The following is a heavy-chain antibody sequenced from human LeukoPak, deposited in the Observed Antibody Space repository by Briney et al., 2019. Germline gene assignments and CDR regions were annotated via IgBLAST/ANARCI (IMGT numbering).Heavy chain of an antibody. D-gene: IGHD6-13*01. CDR2: IYYSGST. CDR1: GGSISSYY. Sequence: PSETLSLTCTVSGGSISSYYWSWIRQPPGKGLEWIGYIYYSGSTNYNPSPKSRVTISVDTSKNQFSLKLSSVTAADTAVYYCARHALSPIAAAANAYYFDYWGQGTLVTVSS. J-gene: IGHJ4*02. CDR3: ARHALSPIAAAANAYYFDY. V-gene: IGHV4-59*08.